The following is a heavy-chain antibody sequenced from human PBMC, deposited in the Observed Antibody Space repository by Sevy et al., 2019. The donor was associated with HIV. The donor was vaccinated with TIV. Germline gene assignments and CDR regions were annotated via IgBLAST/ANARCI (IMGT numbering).Heavy chain of an antibody. J-gene: IGHJ4*02. CDR3: ARVPTTGGVVVITTGPFDY. CDR1: GYSISSGYY. Sequence: SETLSLTCTVSGYSISSGYYWGWIRQPPGKGLEWIGSIYHSGITYYNPSLKSRVTISVDTSKNQFSLKLSSVTAADTAVYYCARVPTTGGVVVITTGPFDYWGQGTLVTVSS. D-gene: IGHD3-22*01. V-gene: IGHV4-38-2*02. CDR2: IYHSGIT.